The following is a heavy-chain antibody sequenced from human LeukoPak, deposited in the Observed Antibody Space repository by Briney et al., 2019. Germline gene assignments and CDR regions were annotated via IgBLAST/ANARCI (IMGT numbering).Heavy chain of an antibody. V-gene: IGHV4-34*01. J-gene: IGHJ4*02. CDR3: ASSSPSSDSSGHCFDY. Sequence: SETLPLTCAVYGGSFSGYYWSWIRQPPGKGLEWIGEINHSGSTNYNPSLKSRVTISVDTSKNQFSLKLSSVTAADTAVYYCASSSPSSDSSGHCFDYWGQGTLVTVSS. CDR1: GGSFSGYY. CDR2: INHSGST. D-gene: IGHD3-22*01.